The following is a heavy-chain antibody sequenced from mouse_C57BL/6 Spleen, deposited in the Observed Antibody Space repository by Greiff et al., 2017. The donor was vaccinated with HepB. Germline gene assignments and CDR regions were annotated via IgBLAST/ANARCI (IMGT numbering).Heavy chain of an antibody. Sequence: EVKLQESGPGLVKPSQSLSLTCSVTGYSITSGYYWNWIRQFPGNKLEWMGYISYDGSNNYNPSLKNRISITRDTSKNQFFLKLKSVTTEDTATYYCARGEAWFAYWGQGTLVTVSA. V-gene: IGHV3-6*01. CDR1: GYSITSGYY. CDR3: ARGEAWFAY. J-gene: IGHJ3*01. CDR2: ISYDGSN.